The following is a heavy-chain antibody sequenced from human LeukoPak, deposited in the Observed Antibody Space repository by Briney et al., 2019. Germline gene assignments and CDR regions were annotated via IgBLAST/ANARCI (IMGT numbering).Heavy chain of an antibody. Sequence: GASVKVSCKASGYTFTNYGISWVRQAPGQGLEWMGWISAYNGNTNYAQKLQGRVTMTRDTSISTAYMELSRLRSDDTAVYYCARGVGATTLDYWGQGTLVTVSS. CDR2: ISAYNGNT. V-gene: IGHV1-18*01. D-gene: IGHD1-26*01. CDR3: ARGVGATTLDY. J-gene: IGHJ4*02. CDR1: GYTFTNYG.